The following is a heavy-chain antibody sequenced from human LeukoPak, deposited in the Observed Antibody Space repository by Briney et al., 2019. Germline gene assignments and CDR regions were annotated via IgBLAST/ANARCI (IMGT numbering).Heavy chain of an antibody. CDR3: ARAGDSSGYCDS. Sequence: SETPSLTRAVYGGSFSGYYWSWIRQPPGKGLEWIGEINHSGSTNYSPSLKSRVTISVDTSKNQFSLKLSSVTAADTAVYYCARAGDSSGYCDSWGQGTLVTVSS. J-gene: IGHJ4*02. CDR2: INHSGST. V-gene: IGHV4-34*01. D-gene: IGHD3-22*01. CDR1: GGSFSGYY.